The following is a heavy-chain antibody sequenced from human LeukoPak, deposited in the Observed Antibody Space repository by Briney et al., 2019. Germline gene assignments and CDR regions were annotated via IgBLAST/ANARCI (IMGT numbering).Heavy chain of an antibody. CDR3: ARDEYCSGGSCYVPWFDP. CDR2: ISAYNGNT. CDR1: GYTFTSYG. V-gene: IGHV1-18*01. D-gene: IGHD2-15*01. Sequence: ASVKVSCKASGYTFTSYGISWVRQAPGQGLEWMGWISAYNGNTNYAQKLQGRVTMTTDTSTSTAYMELRSLRSDDTAVYYCARDEYCSGGSCYVPWFDPWGQGTLVTVSP. J-gene: IGHJ5*02.